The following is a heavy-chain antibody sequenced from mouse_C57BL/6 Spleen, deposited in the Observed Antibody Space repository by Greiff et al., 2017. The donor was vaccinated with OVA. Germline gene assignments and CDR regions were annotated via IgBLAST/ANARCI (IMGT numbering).Heavy chain of an antibody. Sequence: EVQLQQSGPELVKPGASVKIPCKASGYTFTDYNMDWVKQSHGKSLEWIGDINPNNGGTIYNQKFKGKATLTVDKSSSTAYMELRSLTSEDTAVYYCATKGVVARGYFDVWGTGTTVTVSA. D-gene: IGHD1-1*01. CDR1: GYTFTDYN. J-gene: IGHJ1*03. V-gene: IGHV1-18*01. CDR3: ATKGVVARGYFDV. CDR2: INPNNGGT.